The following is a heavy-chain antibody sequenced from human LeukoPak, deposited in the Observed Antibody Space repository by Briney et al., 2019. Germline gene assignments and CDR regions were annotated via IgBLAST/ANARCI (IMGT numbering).Heavy chain of an antibody. J-gene: IGHJ6*03. CDR3: ARGYNYYYMDV. CDR2: MNPNSGNT. CDR1: GYTFTSYD. Sequence: ASVKVSCKASGYTFTSYDINWVRQATGQGLEWMGWMNPNSGNTGYAQKFQGRVTITRNTSISTAYMELSGLRSEDTAVYYCARGYNYYYMDVWGKGTTVTVSS. V-gene: IGHV1-8*03.